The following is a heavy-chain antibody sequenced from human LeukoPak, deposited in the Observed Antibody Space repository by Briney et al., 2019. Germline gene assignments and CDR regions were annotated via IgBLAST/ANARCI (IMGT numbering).Heavy chain of an antibody. CDR1: GYTFTRSA. J-gene: IGHJ6*02. CDR2: TSNYNGNT. D-gene: IGHD3-10*01. CDR3: ARDELDYYGMDV. Sequence: GAXXKVSCKASGYTFTRSALHWVRQAPGQRREWMGWTSNYNGNTKYSEKVQGRVTITSDTSATIVYMELNSLRSQDTGVYYCARDELDYYGMDVWGQGTTITVSS. V-gene: IGHV1-3*04.